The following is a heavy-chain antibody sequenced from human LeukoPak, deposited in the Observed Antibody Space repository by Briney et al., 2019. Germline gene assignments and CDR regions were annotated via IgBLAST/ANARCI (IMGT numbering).Heavy chain of an antibody. CDR1: GGSFSGYY. D-gene: IGHD4/OR15-4a*01. CDR3: ARGQVPWMVHAFDI. V-gene: IGHV4-34*01. J-gene: IGHJ3*02. CDR2: INHSGST. Sequence: PSETLSLTCAVYGGSFSGYYWSWIRQPPGKGLEWIGEINHSGSTNYNPSLKSRVTISVDTSKNQFSLKLSSVTAADTAVCYCARGQVPWMVHAFDIWGQGTMVTVSS.